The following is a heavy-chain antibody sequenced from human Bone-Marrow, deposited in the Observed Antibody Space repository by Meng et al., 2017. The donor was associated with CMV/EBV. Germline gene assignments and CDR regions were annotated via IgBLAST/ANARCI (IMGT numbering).Heavy chain of an antibody. D-gene: IGHD6-6*01. CDR1: GFTFSSYG. J-gene: IGHJ4*02. Sequence: GESLKISCAASGFTFSSYGMHWVRQAPGKGLEWVAFIRYDGSNKYYADSVKGRFTISRDNSKNTLYLQMNSLRAEDTAVYYCAKDTGFLEYSNTPYYFDYWGQGTLVTVSS. CDR3: AKDTGFLEYSNTPYYFDY. CDR2: IRYDGSNK. V-gene: IGHV3-30*02.